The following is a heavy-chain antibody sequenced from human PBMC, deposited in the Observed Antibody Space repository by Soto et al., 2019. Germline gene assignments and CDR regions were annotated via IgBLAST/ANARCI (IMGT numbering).Heavy chain of an antibody. Sequence: QVQLQQSGPGLVKPSQTLSLTCAISGDSVSSNSAAWNWIRQSPSRGLEWLGRTYYRSKWYNDYAVSEKSRITINPHKPNNQFSLHLNSVTPEDTAVYYCARDSVQQQQDYYFDHWGQGTLVTVSS. CDR3: ARDSVQQQQDYYFDH. CDR2: TYYRSKWYN. CDR1: GDSVSSNSAA. D-gene: IGHD6-13*01. V-gene: IGHV6-1*01. J-gene: IGHJ4*02.